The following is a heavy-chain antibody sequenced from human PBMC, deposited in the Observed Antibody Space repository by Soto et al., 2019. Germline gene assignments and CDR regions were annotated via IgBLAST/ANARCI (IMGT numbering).Heavy chain of an antibody. D-gene: IGHD6-25*01. Sequence: QVQLVQSGAEVKKPGASVQVSCKTSGYTFTSYDINWVRQAPGQGLEWVGWMNTNSDDTRSAQKLRGRLSLTREKSTRAVYVKLSPPWPEKTAGYYCAREWSAARHFSGIDVWGQGTTGAVSS. CDR3: AREWSAARHFSGIDV. J-gene: IGHJ6*02. CDR1: GYTFTSYD. V-gene: IGHV1-8*01. CDR2: MNTNSDDT.